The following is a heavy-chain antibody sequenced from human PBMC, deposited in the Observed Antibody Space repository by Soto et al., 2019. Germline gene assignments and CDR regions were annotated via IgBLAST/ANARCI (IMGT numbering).Heavy chain of an antibody. V-gene: IGHV3-21*01. CDR2: ISSSSYI. CDR1: GFTFSSYS. CDR3: ARKIAAAGFGMDV. Sequence: GGSLRLSCAASGFTFSSYSMNWVRQAPGKGLEWVSSISSSSYIYYADSVKGRFTISRDNARNSLYLQMNSLRAEDTAVYYCARKIAAAGFGMDVWGQGTTVTVSS. J-gene: IGHJ6*02. D-gene: IGHD6-13*01.